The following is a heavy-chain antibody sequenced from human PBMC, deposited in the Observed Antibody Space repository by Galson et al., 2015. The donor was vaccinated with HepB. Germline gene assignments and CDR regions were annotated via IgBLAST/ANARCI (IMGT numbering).Heavy chain of an antibody. CDR3: ARNGPYDSSGSPNWFDP. CDR1: GYSFTNYW. Sequence: QSGAEVKKPGESLKISCQGSGYSFTNYWIAWVRQMPGKGLEWMGIIYPGDSGTRYSPSFQGRVTISADKSISTAYLQWTSLKASDTALYYCARNGPYDSSGSPNWFDPWGQGTLVTVSS. J-gene: IGHJ5*02. CDR2: IYPGDSGT. D-gene: IGHD3-22*01. V-gene: IGHV5-51*03.